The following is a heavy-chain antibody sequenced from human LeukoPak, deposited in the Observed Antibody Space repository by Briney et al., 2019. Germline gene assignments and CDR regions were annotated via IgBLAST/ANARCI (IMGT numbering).Heavy chain of an antibody. D-gene: IGHD1-26*01. Sequence: GGSLRLSCAASGFTFSSYAMSWVRQAPGKGLEWVSAISGSGGSTYYADSVKGRFTISRDNSKNTLYLQMNSLRAEDAAVYYCASLSGSYYFDYWGQGALVTVSS. CDR3: ASLSGSYYFDY. V-gene: IGHV3-23*01. CDR2: ISGSGGST. J-gene: IGHJ4*02. CDR1: GFTFSSYA.